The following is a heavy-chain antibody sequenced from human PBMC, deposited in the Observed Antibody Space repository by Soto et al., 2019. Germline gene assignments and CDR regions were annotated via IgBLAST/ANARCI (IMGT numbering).Heavy chain of an antibody. D-gene: IGHD1-1*01. CDR2: ISGNGGNT. CDR3: ATWHEREHAYDV. Sequence: EVKLLESGGGLVQPGGSLRLSCGGSGFTFSTLALTWVRQAPGEGLEWVSSISGNGGNTYYADSVKGRFTTSSDSSKTTVYLQMNDLRPDDTAVYYCATWHEREHAYDVWGQGTTVTVSS. J-gene: IGHJ3*01. V-gene: IGHV3-23*01. CDR1: GFTFSTLA.